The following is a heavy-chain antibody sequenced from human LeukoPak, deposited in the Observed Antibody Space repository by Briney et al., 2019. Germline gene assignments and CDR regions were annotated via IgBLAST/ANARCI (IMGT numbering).Heavy chain of an antibody. Sequence: SETLSLTCAVYGGSFSGYYWSWIRQPPGKGLEWIGEINHSGSTNYNPSLKSRVTISVDTSKNQFSLKLSSVTAADTAVYYCASAYDSSGYYYFDYWGQGTLVTVTS. CDR3: ASAYDSSGYYYFDY. J-gene: IGHJ4*02. CDR1: GGSFSGYY. CDR2: INHSGST. D-gene: IGHD3-22*01. V-gene: IGHV4-34*01.